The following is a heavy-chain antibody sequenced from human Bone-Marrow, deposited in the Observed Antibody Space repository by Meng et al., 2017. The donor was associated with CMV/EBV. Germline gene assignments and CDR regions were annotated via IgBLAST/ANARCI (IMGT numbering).Heavy chain of an antibody. CDR1: GYTFTGYY. CDR2: INPNSGGT. J-gene: IGHJ4*02. Sequence: QQLQSGAEVQKPGASCTAYCKTSGYTFTGYYMHWVRQAPGQGLEWMGWINPNSGGTNYAQKFQGRVTMTRDTSISTAYMELSRLRSDDTAVYYCARGVAAPDYWGQGTLVTLSS. V-gene: IGHV1-2*02. CDR3: ARGVAAPDY. D-gene: IGHD6-6*01.